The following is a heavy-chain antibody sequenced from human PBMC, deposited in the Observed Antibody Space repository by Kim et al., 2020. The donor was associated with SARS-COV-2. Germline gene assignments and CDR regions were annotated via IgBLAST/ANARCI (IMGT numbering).Heavy chain of an antibody. CDR2: ISASDGST. J-gene: IGHJ4*02. Sequence: GGSLRLSCAPSGFTFGSYAMTWVRQAPGKGLEWVSSISASDGSTYYADSVKGRFTISRDNSKNTLALQMNNLRAEDTAVYYCVKGRGQWLVYFDYWGQGTLVTVSS. V-gene: IGHV3-23*01. CDR3: VKGRGQWLVYFDY. CDR1: GFTFGSYA. D-gene: IGHD6-19*01.